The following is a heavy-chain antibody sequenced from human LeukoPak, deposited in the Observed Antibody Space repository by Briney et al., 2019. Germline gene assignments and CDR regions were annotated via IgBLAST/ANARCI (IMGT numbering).Heavy chain of an antibody. CDR3: ARAAPSSSLYYFDY. V-gene: IGHV4-30-4*01. CDR2: IYYSGST. CDR1: GGSISSGDYY. Sequence: SETLSLTCTVSGGSISSGDYYWSWIRQAPGKGLERIGYIYYSGSTYYNPSLKSRVTISVDTSKNQFSLKLSFVTAADTAVYYCARAAPSSSLYYFDYWGQGTLVTVSS. J-gene: IGHJ4*02. D-gene: IGHD6-6*01.